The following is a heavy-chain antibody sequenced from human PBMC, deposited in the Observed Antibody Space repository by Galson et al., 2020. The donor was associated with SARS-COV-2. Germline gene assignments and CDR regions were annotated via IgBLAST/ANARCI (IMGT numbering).Heavy chain of an antibody. J-gene: IGHJ4*02. V-gene: IGHV4-30-4*01. CDR2: IYYSGST. CDR1: GGSISSGDSN. D-gene: IGHD3-22*01. Sequence: SETLSLTCTVSGGSISSGDSNWSWIRQPPGKGLEWIGCIYYSGSTYYNPSLKSRVTISVDTSKIHFSLELSSVTAADTAVYYCARNYDSSGYYFAYWGQGTLVTVSS. CDR3: ARNYDSSGYYFAY.